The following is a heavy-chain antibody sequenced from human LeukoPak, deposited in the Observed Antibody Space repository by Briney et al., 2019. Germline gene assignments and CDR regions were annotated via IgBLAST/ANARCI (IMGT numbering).Heavy chain of an antibody. D-gene: IGHD6-19*01. CDR3: SSANQWLAFDV. CDR1: GGSLNSHY. V-gene: IGHV4-4*08. CDR2: FYNSGST. Sequence: SGTLSLTCTVSGGSLNSHYWTWIRQSPGKGLEWVGCFYNSGSTTYNPSLRSRVTISVDVTNSQVSLKLTTVTAADTAVYYCSSANQWLAFDVWGQGNLVTVSS. J-gene: IGHJ4*02.